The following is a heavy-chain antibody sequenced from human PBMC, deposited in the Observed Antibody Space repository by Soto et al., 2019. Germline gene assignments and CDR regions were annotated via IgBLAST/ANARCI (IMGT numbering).Heavy chain of an antibody. CDR3: ARVILMAARRVDAFDI. CDR1: GYTFTSYG. Sequence: ASVKVSCKASGYTFTSYGISWVRQAPGQGLEWMGWISAYNGNTNYAQKLQGRVTMTTDTSTSTAYMELRGLRSDDTAVYYCARVILMAARRVDAFDIWGQGTMVTVSS. J-gene: IGHJ3*02. V-gene: IGHV1-18*04. D-gene: IGHD6-6*01. CDR2: ISAYNGNT.